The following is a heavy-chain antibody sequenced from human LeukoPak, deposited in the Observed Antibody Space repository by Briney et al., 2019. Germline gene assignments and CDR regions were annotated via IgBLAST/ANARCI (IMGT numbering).Heavy chain of an antibody. CDR2: ISSSGSTI. Sequence: PGGSLRLSCAASGFTFSDYYMSWIRQAPGKGLEWVSYISSSGSTIYYADSVKGRFTISRDNAKNSLYLQMNSLRAEDTAVYYCARDRRTHYYDSSSETYWGQGTLVTVSS. D-gene: IGHD3-22*01. CDR1: GFTFSDYY. J-gene: IGHJ4*02. V-gene: IGHV3-11*01. CDR3: ARDRRTHYYDSSSETY.